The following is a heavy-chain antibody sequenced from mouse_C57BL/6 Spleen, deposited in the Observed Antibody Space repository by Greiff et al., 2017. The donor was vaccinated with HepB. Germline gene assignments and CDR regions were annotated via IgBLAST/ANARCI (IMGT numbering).Heavy chain of an antibody. Sequence: EVQVVESGGGLVQPGGSLKLSCAASGFTFSDYYMYWVRQTPEKRLEWVAYISNGGGSTYYPDTVKGRFTISRDNAKNTLYLQMSRLKSEDTAMYYCAREGLDVWGTGTTVTVSS. V-gene: IGHV5-12*01. CDR1: GFTFSDYY. D-gene: IGHD3-3*01. CDR3: AREGLDV. CDR2: ISNGGGST. J-gene: IGHJ1*03.